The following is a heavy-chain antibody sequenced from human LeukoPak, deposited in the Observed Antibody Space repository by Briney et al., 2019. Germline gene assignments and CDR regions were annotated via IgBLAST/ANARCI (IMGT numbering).Heavy chain of an antibody. D-gene: IGHD4-17*01. CDR2: IYYSGGT. Sequence: PSETLSLTCTVSGGSISSYYWSWIRQPPGKGLEWIGYIYYSGGTNYNPSLKSRVTISVDTSKNQFSLKLSSVTAADTAVYYCAEGSTVTTGAFDIWGQGTMVTVSS. J-gene: IGHJ3*02. CDR3: AEGSTVTTGAFDI. CDR1: GGSISSYY. V-gene: IGHV4-59*12.